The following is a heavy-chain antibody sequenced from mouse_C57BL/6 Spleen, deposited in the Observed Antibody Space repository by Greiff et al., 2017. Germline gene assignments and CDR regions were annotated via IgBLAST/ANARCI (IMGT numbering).Heavy chain of an antibody. CDR3: ARCSGPYYFDY. D-gene: IGHD3-2*02. V-gene: IGHV1-69*01. CDR2: IDPSDSYT. Sequence: VQLQQPGAELVMPGASVKLSCKASGYTFTSYWMHWVKQRPGQGLEWIGEIDPSDSYTNYNQKFKGKSTLTVDKSSSTAYMQLSSLTSEDSAVYYCARCSGPYYFDYWGQGTTLTVSS. J-gene: IGHJ2*01. CDR1: GYTFTSYW.